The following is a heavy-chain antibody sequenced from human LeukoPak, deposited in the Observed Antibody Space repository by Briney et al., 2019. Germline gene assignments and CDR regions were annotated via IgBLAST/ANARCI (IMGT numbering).Heavy chain of an antibody. V-gene: IGHV4-61*02. CDR2: IYTSGST. CDR3: ARVGYGDYAWFDP. Sequence: PSETLSLTCTVSGGSIRSGSYYWSWIRQPAGKGLEWIGRIYTSGSTNYNPSLKSRVTISVDTAKNQFSLKLSSVTAADTAVYYCARVGYGDYAWFDPWGQGTLVTVSS. D-gene: IGHD4-17*01. CDR1: GGSIRSGSYY. J-gene: IGHJ5*02.